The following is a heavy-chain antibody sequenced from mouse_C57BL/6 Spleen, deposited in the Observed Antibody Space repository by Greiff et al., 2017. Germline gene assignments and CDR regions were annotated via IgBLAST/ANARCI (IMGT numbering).Heavy chain of an antibody. Sequence: QVQLKQSGAELARPGASVKLSCKASGYTFTSYGISWVKQRTGQGLEWIGEIYPRSGNTYYNEKFKGKATLTADKSSSTAYMELRSLTSEDSAVYFCAREEAYYSNGGYYAMDYWGQGTSVTVSS. CDR2: IYPRSGNT. V-gene: IGHV1-81*01. CDR1: GYTFTSYG. D-gene: IGHD2-5*01. CDR3: AREEAYYSNGGYYAMDY. J-gene: IGHJ4*01.